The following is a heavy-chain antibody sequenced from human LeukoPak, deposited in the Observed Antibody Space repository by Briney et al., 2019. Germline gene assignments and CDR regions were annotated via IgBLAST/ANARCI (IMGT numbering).Heavy chain of an antibody. V-gene: IGHV3-7*03. J-gene: IGHJ5*02. CDR2: IKQDGSEK. D-gene: IGHD3-16*01. CDR1: GFILKDYW. Sequence: GGSLRLSCAASGFILKDYWMIWVHQAPGKGLEWVANIKQDGSEKYYVDSVKGRLTISRDNAKNSLYLQMNTLRAEDTAMYYCAKDAQPRSRWFDPWGQGTLVTVSS. CDR3: AKDAQPRSRWFDP.